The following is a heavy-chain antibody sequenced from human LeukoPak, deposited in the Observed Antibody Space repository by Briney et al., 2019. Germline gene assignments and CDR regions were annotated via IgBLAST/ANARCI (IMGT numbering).Heavy chain of an antibody. D-gene: IGHD6-19*01. V-gene: IGHV3-48*03. CDR2: ISSSGSTI. Sequence: GGSLRLSCAASGFTFSSYEMNWVRQAPGKGLEWVSYISSSGSTIYYADSAKGRFTISRDNAKNSLYLQMNSLRAEDTAVYYCARDLAVAGKGPGDYWGQGTLVTVSS. J-gene: IGHJ4*02. CDR1: GFTFSSYE. CDR3: ARDLAVAGKGPGDY.